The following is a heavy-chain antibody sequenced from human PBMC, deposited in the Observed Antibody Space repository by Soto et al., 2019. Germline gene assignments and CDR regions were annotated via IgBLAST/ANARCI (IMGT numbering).Heavy chain of an antibody. D-gene: IGHD4-17*01. CDR2: IYYIGST. CDR3: ARGYGDYILAY. Sequence: QVQLQESGPGLVKPSDTLSLTCTVSGGSISSYYWSWIRLPPGKGLELIGYIYYIGSTNYNPSLKSRVTISVDTSNNHFSLKLSSVTAADTALYYSARGYGDYILAYCGQGTLVTVA. J-gene: IGHJ4*02. V-gene: IGHV4-59*01. CDR1: GGSISSYY.